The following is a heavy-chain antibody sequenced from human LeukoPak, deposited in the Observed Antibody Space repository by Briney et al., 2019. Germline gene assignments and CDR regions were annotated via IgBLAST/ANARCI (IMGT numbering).Heavy chain of an antibody. J-gene: IGHJ4*02. CDR1: GFTVSSNH. CDR2: IYSGGNT. D-gene: IGHD6-13*01. Sequence: PGGSLRLSCAASGFTVSSNHMSWVRQAPGQGLEWVSVIYSGGNTDYADSVKGRFTLSRDNSKNTLNLQMNSLRAEDTAVYYCARGYSGSWFNFDYWGQGTLVTVSS. V-gene: IGHV3-53*01. CDR3: ARGYSGSWFNFDY.